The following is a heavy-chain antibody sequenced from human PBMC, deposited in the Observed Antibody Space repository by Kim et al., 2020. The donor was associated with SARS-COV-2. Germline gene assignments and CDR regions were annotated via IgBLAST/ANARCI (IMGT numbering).Heavy chain of an antibody. CDR3: ARVFEQQHATGYYYGMDV. CDR1: GFTVSSNY. CDR2: IYSGGST. V-gene: IGHV3-53*01. Sequence: GGSLRLSCAASGFTVSSNYMSWVRQAPGKGLEWVSVIYSGGSTYYADSVKGRFTISRDNSKNTLYLQMNSPRAEDTAVYYCARVFEQQHATGYYYGMDVWGQGTTVTVSS. J-gene: IGHJ6*02. D-gene: IGHD6-13*01.